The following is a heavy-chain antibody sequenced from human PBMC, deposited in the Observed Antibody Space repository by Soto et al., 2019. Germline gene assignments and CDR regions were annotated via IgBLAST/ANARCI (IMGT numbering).Heavy chain of an antibody. D-gene: IGHD3-16*01. CDR1: GFTFSSYA. CDR2: ISYDGSNK. V-gene: IGHV3-30-3*01. Sequence: QVQLVESGGGVVQPGRSLRLSCAASGFTFSSYAMHWVRQAPGKGLEWVAVISYDGSNKYYADSVKGRFTISRDNSKNTLYLQVNSLRAEDTAVYYCASLGGTWGQGTLVTVSS. J-gene: IGHJ5*02. CDR3: ASLGGT.